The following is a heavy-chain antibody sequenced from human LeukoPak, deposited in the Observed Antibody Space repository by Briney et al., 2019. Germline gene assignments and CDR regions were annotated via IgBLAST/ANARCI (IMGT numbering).Heavy chain of an antibody. CDR2: ISYDGSNK. CDR3: AKERSYYYGSGSYWDYYYYGMDV. D-gene: IGHD3-10*01. J-gene: IGHJ6*02. V-gene: IGHV3-30*18. Sequence: GGSLRLSCAASGFTFSSYGMHWVRQAPGKGLEWVAVISYDGSNKYYADSVNGRFTISRDNSKNTLYLQMNSLRADTTALYYCAKERSYYYGSGSYWDYYYYGMDVWGQGTTVTVSS. CDR1: GFTFSSYG.